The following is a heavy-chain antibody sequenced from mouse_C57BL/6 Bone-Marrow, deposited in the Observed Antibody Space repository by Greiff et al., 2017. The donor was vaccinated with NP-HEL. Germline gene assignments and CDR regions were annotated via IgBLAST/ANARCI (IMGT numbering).Heavy chain of an antibody. CDR1: GFNIKDDY. Sequence: EVQLQESGAELVRPGASVKLSCTASGFNIKDDYMHWVKQRPEQGLEWIGWIDPENGATEYASKFQGKATITADPSSNTAYLQLSSLTSEDTAVYYCTTRGTVVPFAYWGQGTLVTVSA. D-gene: IGHD1-1*01. CDR2: IDPENGAT. V-gene: IGHV14-4*01. J-gene: IGHJ3*01. CDR3: TTRGTVVPFAY.